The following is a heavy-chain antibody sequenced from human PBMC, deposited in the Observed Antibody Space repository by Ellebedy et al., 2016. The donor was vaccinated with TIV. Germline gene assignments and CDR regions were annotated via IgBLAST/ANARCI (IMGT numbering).Heavy chain of an antibody. D-gene: IGHD5-24*01. CDR2: IYPDDSDI. CDR1: GYTFIRSW. CDR3: VKPIRDGYNSDFQY. Sequence: GESLKISCKASGYTFIRSWIGWVRQMPGKGLEWMGIIYPDDSDIRYSPSFQGPVTISADKSINTAYLQWSSLKASDTAMYYCVKPIRDGYNSDFQYWGQGTLVTVSS. J-gene: IGHJ4*02. V-gene: IGHV5-51*01.